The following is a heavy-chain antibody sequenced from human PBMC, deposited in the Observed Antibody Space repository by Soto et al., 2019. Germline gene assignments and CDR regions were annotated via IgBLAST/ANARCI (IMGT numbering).Heavy chain of an antibody. CDR3: AKDREYYSSSWQFY. Sequence: GGSLRLSCAASGFTFSSYAMHWVRQAPGKGLEWVAVISYDGSNKYYADSVKGRFTISRDNSKNTLYLQMNSLRAEDTAVYYCAKDREYYSSSWQFYWGQGTLVTVSS. CDR2: ISYDGSNK. V-gene: IGHV3-30-3*01. CDR1: GFTFSSYA. J-gene: IGHJ4*02. D-gene: IGHD6-13*01.